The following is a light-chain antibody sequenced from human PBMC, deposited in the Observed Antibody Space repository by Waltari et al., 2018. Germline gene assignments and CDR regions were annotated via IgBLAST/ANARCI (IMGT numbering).Light chain of an antibody. Sequence: QSVLTQPPSVSAAPGQTVTISCSGRRSNIGGNSVSWYQQLPGTAPKLLIYDNSKRPSGIPDRFSVSKSGTSATLGITGLQTGDEADYYCGTWDSSLSAYVFGTGTKVTVL. CDR3: GTWDSSLSAYV. CDR2: DNS. CDR1: RSNIGGNS. J-gene: IGLJ1*01. V-gene: IGLV1-51*01.